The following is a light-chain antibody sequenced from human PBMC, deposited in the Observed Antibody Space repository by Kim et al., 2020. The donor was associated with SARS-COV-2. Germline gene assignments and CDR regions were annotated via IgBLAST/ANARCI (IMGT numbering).Light chain of an antibody. CDR1: QSIKNY. CDR2: STS. CDR3: QQSYNTPRT. V-gene: IGKV1-39*01. Sequence: ASGGDRVTITCQASQSIKNYLNWYQHKPGKAPKLLIYSTSTLESGVPSRFSGSGSGTDFRLTITTLQPEDFATYFCQQSYNTPRTFGGGTKVDIK. J-gene: IGKJ4*01.